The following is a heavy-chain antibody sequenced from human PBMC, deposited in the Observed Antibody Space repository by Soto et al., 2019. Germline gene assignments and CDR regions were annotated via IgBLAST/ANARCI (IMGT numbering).Heavy chain of an antibody. V-gene: IGHV3-33*01. D-gene: IGHD2-2*01. J-gene: IGHJ4*02. CDR2: IWYDGSNK. Sequence: QVQLVESGGGVVQPGRSLRLSCAASGFTFSSYGMHWVRQAPGKGLEWVAVIWYDGSNKYYADSVKGRFTISRDNSKNTLYLQMNSLRAEDMAVYYCAREGGYCSSTSCYLNNWGQGTLVTVSS. CDR1: GFTFSSYG. CDR3: AREGGYCSSTSCYLNN.